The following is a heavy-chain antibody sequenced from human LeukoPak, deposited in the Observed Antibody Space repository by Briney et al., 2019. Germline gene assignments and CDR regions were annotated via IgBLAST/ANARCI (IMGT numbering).Heavy chain of an antibody. CDR3: AGTNVGGPQGHWFDP. Sequence: KPSETLSLTCTVSGGSISGYYWSWIRQPAGKGLEWIGRIYTSGSTNYNPSLKSRVTMSVDTSKNQFSLRLSSVTAADAAVYYCAGTNVGGPQGHWFDPWGQGTLVTVSS. D-gene: IGHD1-1*01. J-gene: IGHJ5*02. CDR2: IYTSGST. CDR1: GGSISGYY. V-gene: IGHV4-4*07.